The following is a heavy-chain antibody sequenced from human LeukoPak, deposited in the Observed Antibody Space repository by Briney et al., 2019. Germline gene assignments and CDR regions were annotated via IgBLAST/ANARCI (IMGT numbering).Heavy chain of an antibody. Sequence: SETLSLTCTVSGGSISSSSYYWGWIRQPPGKGLEWVGSIYYSGSTYYNPSLKSRVTISVDTSKNQFSLKLSSVTAADTAVYYCARQGSSGSSNWFDPWGQGTLVTASS. CDR3: ARQGSSGSSNWFDP. CDR1: GGSISSSSYY. D-gene: IGHD6-19*01. CDR2: IYYSGST. V-gene: IGHV4-39*01. J-gene: IGHJ5*02.